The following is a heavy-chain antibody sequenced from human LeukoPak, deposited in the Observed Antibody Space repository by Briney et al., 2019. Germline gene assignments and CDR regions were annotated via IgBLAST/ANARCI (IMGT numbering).Heavy chain of an antibody. D-gene: IGHD3-3*01. CDR3: ARDGFLAVDY. J-gene: IGHJ4*02. V-gene: IGHV4-34*01. Sequence: SETLSLTCAVYGGSFSGYYWSWIRQPPGKGLEWIGEINHSGSTNYNPSLKSRVTISVDTSKNQFSLKLSSVTAADTAVYYCARDGFLAVDYWGQGTLVTVSS. CDR2: INHSGST. CDR1: GGSFSGYY.